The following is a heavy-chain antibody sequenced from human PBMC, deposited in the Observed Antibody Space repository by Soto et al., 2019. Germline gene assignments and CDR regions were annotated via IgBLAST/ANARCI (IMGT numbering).Heavy chain of an antibody. V-gene: IGHV3-23*01. J-gene: IGHJ4*02. D-gene: IGHD3-16*01. CDR3: AKSTNPLTAPLDY. CDR1: GFTFSKYA. Sequence: PWGSLRLSCAASGFTFSKYAMTWFRQARGKGLEWVSSIHTGGSVFYADSVKGRFTISRDNSKNTLYLQMNSLRVGDTAVYYCAKSTNPLTAPLDYWGQGTLVTVSS. CDR2: IHTGGSV.